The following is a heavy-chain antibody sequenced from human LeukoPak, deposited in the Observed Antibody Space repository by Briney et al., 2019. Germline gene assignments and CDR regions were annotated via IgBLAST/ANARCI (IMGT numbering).Heavy chain of an antibody. CDR3: ARWSGSSGN. CDR2: INSSSGAT. Sequence: VASVKVSCKASGYAFTDYYMHWVRQAPGQGLEWMGWINSSSGATNYAQKFQGRVTMTRDTSISTAYMELSRLRSDDTAVFYCARWSGSSGNWGQGTLVTVSS. J-gene: IGHJ4*02. V-gene: IGHV1-2*02. CDR1: GYAFTDYY. D-gene: IGHD1-26*01.